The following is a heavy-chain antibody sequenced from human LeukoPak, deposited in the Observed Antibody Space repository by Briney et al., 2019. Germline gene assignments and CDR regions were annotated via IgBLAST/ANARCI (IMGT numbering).Heavy chain of an antibody. CDR3: ARTRYNSGGGDY. CDR1: GFTFSDYG. Sequence: GRSLRLSCAVSGFTFSDYGMHWVRQAPGKGLEWVAIIWYDGTNKYYADSVEGRFTISRDNSKNTLYLQMNSLRAEDTAVYYCARTRYNSGGGDYWGQGTPVTVSP. CDR2: IWYDGTNK. D-gene: IGHD6-19*01. V-gene: IGHV3-33*01. J-gene: IGHJ4*02.